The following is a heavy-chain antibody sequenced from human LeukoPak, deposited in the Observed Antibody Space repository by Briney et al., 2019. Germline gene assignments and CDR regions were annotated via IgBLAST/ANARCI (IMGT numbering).Heavy chain of an antibody. Sequence: RASGTLSLTCGVSGGPISSTNWWTWVRQPPGEGLEWIGEVHLSGRTNYNPSLKSRVTISVDTSKNQFSLKLSSVTAADTAVYYCARGSDHYDSSGYRYFDLWGRGTLATVSS. J-gene: IGHJ2*01. V-gene: IGHV4-4*02. D-gene: IGHD3-22*01. CDR2: VHLSGRT. CDR3: ARGSDHYDSSGYRYFDL. CDR1: GGPISSTNW.